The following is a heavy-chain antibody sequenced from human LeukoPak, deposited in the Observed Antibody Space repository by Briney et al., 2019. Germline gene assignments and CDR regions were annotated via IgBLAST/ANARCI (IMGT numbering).Heavy chain of an antibody. CDR1: GYTFIRYG. CDR2: ISPYNGNT. D-gene: IGHD5-12*01. Sequence: GASVKVSCKASGYTFIRYGITWVRQAPGQGLEWMAWISPYNGNTKYAQKFQGRVTMTRDMSTSTVYMELSSLRSEDTAVYYCANQEWLRFNLNAFDIWGQGTMVTVSS. J-gene: IGHJ3*02. CDR3: ANQEWLRFNLNAFDI. V-gene: IGHV1-18*01.